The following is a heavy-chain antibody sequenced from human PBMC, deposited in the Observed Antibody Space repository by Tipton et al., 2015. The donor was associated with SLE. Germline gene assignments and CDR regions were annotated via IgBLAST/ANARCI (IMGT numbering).Heavy chain of an antibody. CDR3: ARQRLQPGGDCFDY. CDR2: VYYTGST. V-gene: IGHV4-38-2*02. D-gene: IGHD4-11*01. J-gene: IGHJ4*02. CDR1: RYSISSGYY. Sequence: TLSLTCIASRYSISSGYYWGWIRQPPGKGLEWIVSVYYTGSTYNNPSLKSRVSVSVDTSKTQFSLKLSSVTAADTAVYYCARQRLQPGGDCFDYWGQGTLVTVSS.